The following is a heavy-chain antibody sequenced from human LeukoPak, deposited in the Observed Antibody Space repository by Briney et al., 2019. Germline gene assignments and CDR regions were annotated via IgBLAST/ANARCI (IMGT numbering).Heavy chain of an antibody. V-gene: IGHV3-74*01. CDR1: GNYW. D-gene: IGHD2/OR15-2a*01. CDR2: INSDGSWT. Sequence: GGSLRLSCAASGNYWMHWVRQVPGKGPVWVSHINSDGSWTSYADSVKGRFTISKDNAKNTVYLQMNSLRAEDTAVYYCVSFYETYWGRGTLVTASS. CDR3: VSFYETY. J-gene: IGHJ4*02.